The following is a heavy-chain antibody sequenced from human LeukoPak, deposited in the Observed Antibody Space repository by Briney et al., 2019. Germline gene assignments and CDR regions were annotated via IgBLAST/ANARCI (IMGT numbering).Heavy chain of an antibody. D-gene: IGHD3-9*01. CDR1: GYTFNNYG. V-gene: IGHV1-18*01. CDR3: AKDWHILTGRNCFDP. CDR2: VTSYNGDT. J-gene: IGHJ5*02. Sequence: ASVRVSCKPSGYTFNNYGISWVPQAPGQGREWMGWVTSYNGDTNYAQKFQGRVTMSTDTSTSTAYMELRSLRFDDTAIYYCAKDWHILTGRNCFDPWGQGTLVTVSS.